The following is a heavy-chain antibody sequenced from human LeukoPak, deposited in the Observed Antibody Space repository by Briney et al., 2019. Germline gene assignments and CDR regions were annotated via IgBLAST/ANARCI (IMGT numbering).Heavy chain of an antibody. Sequence: GGSLRLSCAASGFTVSSNYMSWVRQAPGKGLEWVSVIYSGGSTYYADSVKGRFTISRDNSKNTLYLQMNSLGAEDTAVYYCARVNYDYVWGSYRHYYFDYWGQGTLVTVSS. J-gene: IGHJ4*02. CDR3: ARVNYDYVWGSYRHYYFDY. CDR1: GFTVSSNY. D-gene: IGHD3-16*02. V-gene: IGHV3-53*01. CDR2: IYSGGST.